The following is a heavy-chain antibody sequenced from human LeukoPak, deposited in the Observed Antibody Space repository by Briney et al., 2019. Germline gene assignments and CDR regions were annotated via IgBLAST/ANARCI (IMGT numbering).Heavy chain of an antibody. CDR2: IFYSGST. D-gene: IGHD4-23*01. CDR3: ANSANYGGNFGYFDN. CDR1: GGSISSSSYY. J-gene: IGHJ4*03. V-gene: IGHV4-39*01. Sequence: SETLSLTCTVSGGSISSSSYYWGWIRQPPGKGLEWIGSIFYSGSTYYNPSLKSRVTISVDTSKNQFSLKLSSVTAADTAVYYCANSANYGGNFGYFDNWSQGTLVTVSS.